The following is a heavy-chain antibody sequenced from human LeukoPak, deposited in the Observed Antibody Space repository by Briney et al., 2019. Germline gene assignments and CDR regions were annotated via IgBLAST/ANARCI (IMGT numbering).Heavy chain of an antibody. J-gene: IGHJ6*02. CDR3: ARDRLERRYYYYGMDV. CDR1: GFTFTNHG. D-gene: IGHD1-1*01. V-gene: IGHV3-33*01. CDR2: IWYDGSNK. Sequence: PGGSLRLSCAASGFTFTNHGIHWVRQAPGKGLEWVAVIWYDGSNKYYADSVKGRFTISRDNSQNTLYLQMNSLRAEDTAVYYCARDRLERRYYYYGMDVWGQGTTVTVSS.